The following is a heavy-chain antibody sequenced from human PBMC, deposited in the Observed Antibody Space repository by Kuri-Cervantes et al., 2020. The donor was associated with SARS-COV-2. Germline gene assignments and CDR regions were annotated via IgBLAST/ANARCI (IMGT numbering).Heavy chain of an antibody. Sequence: GGSLRLSCEVSGFLFSASAIHWVRQGSGKGLEWVGRVRGKANNYATAYAASVKGRFTISRDDSKNMAYLQMNSLKTEDTAVYYCARGKVPAYNWFDPWGQGTLVTVSS. J-gene: IGHJ5*02. CDR2: VRGKANNYAT. D-gene: IGHD2-2*01. CDR1: GFLFSASA. CDR3: ARGKVPAYNWFDP. V-gene: IGHV3-73*01.